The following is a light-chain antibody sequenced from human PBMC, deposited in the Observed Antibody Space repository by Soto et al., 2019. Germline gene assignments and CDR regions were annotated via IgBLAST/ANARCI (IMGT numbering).Light chain of an antibody. CDR1: QSVSSN. J-gene: IGKJ2*01. CDR2: GAS. Sequence: EIVMTQSPATLSVSPGERATLSCRASQSVSSNLAWYQQKPGQAPRLLIYGASTRATGIPARFSGGGSGTEFSLTISSLQSEDFAVYYCQQYDDWPPYTFGQGTKVDNK. CDR3: QQYDDWPPYT. V-gene: IGKV3-15*01.